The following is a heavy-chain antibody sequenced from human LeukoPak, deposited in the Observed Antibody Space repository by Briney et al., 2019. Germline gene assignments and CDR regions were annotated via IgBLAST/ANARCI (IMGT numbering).Heavy chain of an antibody. CDR3: AKDLLSYYYGSGSPRLDY. CDR2: ISGSGGST. J-gene: IGHJ4*02. CDR1: GFTVSSNY. Sequence: GGSLRLSCAASGFTVSSNYMSWVRQAPGKGLEWVSAISGSGGSTYYADSVKGRFTISRDNSKNTLYLQMNSLRAEDTAVYYCAKDLLSYYYGSGSPRLDYWGQGTLVTVSS. V-gene: IGHV3-23*01. D-gene: IGHD3-10*01.